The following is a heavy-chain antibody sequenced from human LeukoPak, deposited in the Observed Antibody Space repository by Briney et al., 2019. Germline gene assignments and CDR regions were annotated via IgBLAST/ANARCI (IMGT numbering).Heavy chain of an antibody. V-gene: IGHV3-20*04. J-gene: IGHJ4*02. CDR3: ARGPYYNFWSGQDY. CDR2: INWNGGST. Sequence: GGSLRLSCAASGFTFDDYGMSWDRQAPGEGLEWVSGINWNGGSTGDADSVKGRFTISRDNAKNSLYLQMISLRAEDTAVYYCARGPYYNFWSGQDYWGQGILVSVSS. CDR1: GFTFDDYG. D-gene: IGHD3-3*01.